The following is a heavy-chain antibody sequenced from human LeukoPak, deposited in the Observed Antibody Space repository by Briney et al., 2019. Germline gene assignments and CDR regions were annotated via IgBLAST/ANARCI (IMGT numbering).Heavy chain of an antibody. Sequence: SETLSLTCTVSGGSISSYYWSWIRQPPGKGLEWIGHIYYSGSTNYNPSLKSRVTISVDTSKNQFSLKLSPVTAADTAVYYCARDERYSYGYAYWGQGTLVTVSS. CDR3: ARDERYSYGYAY. D-gene: IGHD5-18*01. CDR1: GGSISSYY. V-gene: IGHV4-59*01. J-gene: IGHJ4*02. CDR2: IYYSGST.